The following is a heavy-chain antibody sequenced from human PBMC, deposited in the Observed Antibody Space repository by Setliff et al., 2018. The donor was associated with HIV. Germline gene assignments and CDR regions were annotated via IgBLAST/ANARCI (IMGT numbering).Heavy chain of an antibody. CDR1: GFSLSYHG. D-gene: IGHD2-2*03. V-gene: IGHV3-NL1*01. Sequence: GGSLRLSCAASGFSLSYHGMHWVRQAPGKGLEWVAGITSTAGTTYYADSVKGRFTISRDNSKNTLYLQVNSLRPEDTAVYYCAKVDNGHCLSNSCRDFDYWGQGTLVTVSS. J-gene: IGHJ4*02. CDR2: ITSTAGTT. CDR3: AKVDNGHCLSNSCRDFDY.